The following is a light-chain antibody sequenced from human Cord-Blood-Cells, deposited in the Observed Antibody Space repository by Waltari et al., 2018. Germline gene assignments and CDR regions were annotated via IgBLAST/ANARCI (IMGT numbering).Light chain of an antibody. CDR3: RSYTSSSTYV. V-gene: IGLV2-14*01. CDR2: DVS. Sequence: QSALTQPASVSGSPGQSITISCTGTSSDVGGYNYVSWYQQHPGKAPKLMIYDVSSRPSGVSSRFSVAKSGKTASLTISGLQAEDEADYYCRSYTSSSTYVFGTGTKVTVL. J-gene: IGLJ1*01. CDR1: SSDVGGYNY.